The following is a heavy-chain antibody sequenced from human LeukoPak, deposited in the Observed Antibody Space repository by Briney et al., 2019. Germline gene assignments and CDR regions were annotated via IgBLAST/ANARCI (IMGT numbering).Heavy chain of an antibody. V-gene: IGHV6-1*01. CDR2: TYYRSKWYN. D-gene: IGHD3-22*01. CDR3: ARETGSGYFGY. Sequence: TSQTLSLTCAISGDSFSSNSAGWDWIRQSPSRGIEWLVRTYYRSKWYNDYAVSVKSRITINPDTSKNQFSLQLNSVTPEDTAVYYCARETGSGYFGYWGQGTLVTVSS. CDR1: GDSFSSNSAG. J-gene: IGHJ4*02.